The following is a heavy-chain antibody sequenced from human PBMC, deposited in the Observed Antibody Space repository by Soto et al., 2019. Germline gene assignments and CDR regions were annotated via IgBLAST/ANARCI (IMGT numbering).Heavy chain of an antibody. V-gene: IGHV3-33*01. J-gene: IGHJ4*02. D-gene: IGHD3-3*01. CDR3: AREATIFGVVTAPDY. CDR1: GFTFSSYG. CDR2: IWYDGSNK. Sequence: GGSLRLSCAASGFTFSSYGMHWVRQAPGKGLEWVAVIWYDGSNKYYADSVKGRFTISRDNSKNTLYLQMNSLRAEDTAVYYCAREATIFGVVTAPDYWGQGTLVTVSS.